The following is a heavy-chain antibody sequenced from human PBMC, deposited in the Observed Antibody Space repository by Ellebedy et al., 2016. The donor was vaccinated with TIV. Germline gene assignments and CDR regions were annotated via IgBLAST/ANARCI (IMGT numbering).Heavy chain of an antibody. Sequence: ASVKVSCRASGYNFINYVIHWVRQAPGQRLEWMGWINPVNGNTKYSQKFQGRVTITRDTSASTAYMELSSLQFEDTAMFYCARDPVDATPGLNWFDPWGQGTLVTVSS. D-gene: IGHD1-26*01. CDR1: GYNFINYV. J-gene: IGHJ5*02. V-gene: IGHV1-3*01. CDR2: INPVNGNT. CDR3: ARDPVDATPGLNWFDP.